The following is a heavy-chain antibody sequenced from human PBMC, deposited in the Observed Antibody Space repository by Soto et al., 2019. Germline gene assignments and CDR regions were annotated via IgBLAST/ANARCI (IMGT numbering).Heavy chain of an antibody. CDR2: ISGSGGST. Sequence: GGSLRLSCAASGFTFSSYVMSWVRQAPGKGLEWVSAISGSGGSTYYADSVKGRFTISRDNSKNTLYLQMNSLRAEDTAVYYCSEDLYHQAVAEGRDYWGQGTLVTVSS. V-gene: IGHV3-23*01. J-gene: IGHJ4*02. D-gene: IGHD6-19*01. CDR3: SEDLYHQAVAEGRDY. CDR1: GFTFSSYV.